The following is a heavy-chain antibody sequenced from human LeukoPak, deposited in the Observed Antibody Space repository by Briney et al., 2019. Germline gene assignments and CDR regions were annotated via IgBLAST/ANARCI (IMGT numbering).Heavy chain of an antibody. D-gene: IGHD2-15*01. Sequence: ASVKVSCKASGYDFTTNYIHWVRQAPGQGLQWMGTINPSVGSTTYVQRFRGRVTMTRDTSTATVYMDLSSLTSEDTAIYYCAKGYCTGASCYVLDSWGQGTLVTVSS. V-gene: IGHV1-46*01. J-gene: IGHJ4*02. CDR3: AKGYCTGASCYVLDS. CDR1: GYDFTTNY. CDR2: INPSVGST.